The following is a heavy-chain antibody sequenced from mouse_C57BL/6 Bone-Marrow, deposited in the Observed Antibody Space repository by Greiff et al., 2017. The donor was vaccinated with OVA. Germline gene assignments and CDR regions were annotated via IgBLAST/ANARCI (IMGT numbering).Heavy chain of an antibody. CDR1: GYTFTSYW. CDR2: IYPGSGST. CDR3: ARDTTVVPWYFDV. D-gene: IGHD1-1*01. Sequence: QVQLQQPGAELVKPGASVTMSCKASGYTFTSYWITWVKQRPGQGLEWIGDIYPGSGSTNYNEKFKSKATLTVDTSSSTAYMQLSSLTSEDSAVYYCARDTTVVPWYFDVWGTGTTVTVAS. V-gene: IGHV1-55*01. J-gene: IGHJ1*03.